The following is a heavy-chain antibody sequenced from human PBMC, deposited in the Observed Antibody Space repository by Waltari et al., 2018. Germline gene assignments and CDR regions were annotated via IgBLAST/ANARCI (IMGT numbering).Heavy chain of an antibody. Sequence: QVQLVQSGAEVKKPGASVKVSCKASGYTFTSYAMHLVRQAPGQRLEWMGWINAGNGNTKYSQKFQGRVTITRDTSASTAYMELSSLRSEDTAVYYCARDGGVTTVDYWGQGTLVTVSS. CDR2: INAGNGNT. CDR3: ARDGGVTTVDY. D-gene: IGHD4-17*01. J-gene: IGHJ4*02. CDR1: GYTFTSYA. V-gene: IGHV1-3*01.